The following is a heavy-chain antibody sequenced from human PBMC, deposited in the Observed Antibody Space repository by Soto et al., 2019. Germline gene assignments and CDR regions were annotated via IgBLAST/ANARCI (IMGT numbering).Heavy chain of an antibody. CDR1: GFTFSSYA. Sequence: GGSLRLSCVASGFTFSSYAITWVRQAQGKGLEWVSAISGGDGSPSYADSVKGRFTISRDNSKNTLYLHMNSLRADDTAAYYCAKWHTYNYDSLAFSGFDCWGQGTQVTVSS. CDR2: ISGGDGSP. V-gene: IGHV3-23*01. D-gene: IGHD3-16*01. J-gene: IGHJ4*02. CDR3: AKWHTYNYDSLAFSGFDC.